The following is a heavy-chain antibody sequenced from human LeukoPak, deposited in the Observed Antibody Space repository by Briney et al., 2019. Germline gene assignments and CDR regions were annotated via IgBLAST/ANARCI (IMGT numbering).Heavy chain of an antibody. D-gene: IGHD2-2*01. J-gene: IGHJ5*02. CDR1: GFTFDDYA. CDR2: ISWNSGSI. CDR3: AKGRDKYQLLSKNWFDP. Sequence: PGGSLRLSCAASGFTFDDYAMHWVRQAPGKGLEWVSGISWNSGSIGYADPVKGRFTISRDNAKNSLYLQMNSLRAEDTALYYCAKGRDKYQLLSKNWFDPWGQGTLVTVSS. V-gene: IGHV3-9*01.